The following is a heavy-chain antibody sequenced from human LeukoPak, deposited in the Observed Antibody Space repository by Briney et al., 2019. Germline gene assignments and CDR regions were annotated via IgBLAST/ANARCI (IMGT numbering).Heavy chain of an antibody. J-gene: IGHJ4*02. CDR2: INPTGSST. Sequence: ASVKVSCKASGYTFTNYYMHWVRQAPGQGLEWMGLINPTGSSTNYAQKFRGRVTMTRDASTTTVYMELSSLRSEDTAVYYCAREESGGYFDYWGQGTLVTVSS. D-gene: IGHD2-8*02. CDR3: AREESGGYFDY. CDR1: GYTFTNYY. V-gene: IGHV1-46*01.